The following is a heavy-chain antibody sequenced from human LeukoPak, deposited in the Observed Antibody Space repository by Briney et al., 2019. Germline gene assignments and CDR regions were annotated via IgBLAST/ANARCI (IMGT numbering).Heavy chain of an antibody. V-gene: IGHV4-34*01. CDR3: ARAGSYGDFPFDY. J-gene: IGHJ4*02. D-gene: IGHD4-17*01. CDR1: GGSFSGYY. Sequence: SETLSLTCAVYGGSFSGYYWSWIRQPPGKGLGWIGEINHSGSTNYNPSLKSRVTISVDRSKNQFSLKLSSVTAADTAVYYCARAGSYGDFPFDYWGQGTLVTVSS. CDR2: INHSGST.